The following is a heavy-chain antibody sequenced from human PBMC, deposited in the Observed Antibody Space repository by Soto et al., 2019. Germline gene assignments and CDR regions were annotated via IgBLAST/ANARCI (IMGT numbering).Heavy chain of an antibody. CDR2: ISGSGGST. CDR3: AKDPSSFRNDYDILTGSDY. D-gene: IGHD3-9*01. CDR1: TFTFSSYS. V-gene: IGHV3-23*01. Sequence: GSLTLSCAAYTFTFSSYSMSWVCQPPWNGLEWVSAISGSGGSTYYADSVKGRFTISRDNSKNTLYLQMNSLRAEDTSVYYCAKDPSSFRNDYDILTGSDYWGQGP. J-gene: IGHJ4*02.